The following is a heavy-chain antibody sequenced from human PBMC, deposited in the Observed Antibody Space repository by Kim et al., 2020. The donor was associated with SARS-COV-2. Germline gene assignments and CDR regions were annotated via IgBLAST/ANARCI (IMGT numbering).Heavy chain of an antibody. CDR2: VWNNGKSK. J-gene: IGHJ4*02. Sequence: GGSLRLSCAASGFSFRDYGMHWVRQVPGKGLEWVAVVWNNGKSKYYADSVRGRFTISRDNSNDTVSLEMNSLRDEDTAVYFCARDARSTEYFFDLWGRGTLVTVS. V-gene: IGHV3-33*01. CDR1: GFSFRDYG. CDR3: ARDARSTEYFFDL. D-gene: IGHD2-2*01.